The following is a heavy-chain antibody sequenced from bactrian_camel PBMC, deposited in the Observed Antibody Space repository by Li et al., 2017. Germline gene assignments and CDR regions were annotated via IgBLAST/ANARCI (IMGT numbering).Heavy chain of an antibody. CDR2: IDGDGGAR. J-gene: IGHJ4*01. D-gene: IGHD6*01. Sequence: HVQLVESGGGLVQPGGSLRLSCAPSGLSVSDSSMAWFRRAPGKERERVASIDGDGGARYAEFVKGRFTISMDNAKNTLYLQMNSLRPEDTAMYYCAAALRRKTDESWHDAFWYMFWGHGTQVTVS. V-gene: IGHV3S26*01. CDR1: GLSVSDSS. CDR3: AAALRRKTDESWHDAFWYMF.